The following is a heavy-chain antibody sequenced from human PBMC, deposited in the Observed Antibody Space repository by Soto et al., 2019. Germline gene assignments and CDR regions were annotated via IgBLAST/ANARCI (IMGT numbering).Heavy chain of an antibody. J-gene: IGHJ5*02. CDR2: IYTSGST. D-gene: IGHD1-7*01. CDR1: GGSISSYY. V-gene: IGHV4-4*07. CDR3: ARDIREFNWNYGWFDP. Sequence: PSETLSLTCTVSGGSISSYYWSWIRQPAGKGLEPIGRIYTSGSTNYNPSLKSRVTMSIDTSKNQFSLELSSVTAADTAVYFCARDIREFNWNYGWFDPWGQGTLVTVSS.